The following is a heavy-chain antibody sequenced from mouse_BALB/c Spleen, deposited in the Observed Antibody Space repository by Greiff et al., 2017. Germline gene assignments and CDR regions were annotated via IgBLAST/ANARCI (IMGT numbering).Heavy chain of an antibody. J-gene: IGHJ3*01. V-gene: IGHV5-15*04. CDR1: GFTFSDYG. CDR2: ISNLAYSI. CDR3: ARQMISLFAY. D-gene: IGHD2-4*01. Sequence: EVMLVESGGGLVQPGGSRKLSCAASGFTFSDYGMAWVRQAPGKGPEWVAFISNLAYSIYYADTVTGRFTISRENAKNTLYLEMSSLKSEDTAMYYCARQMISLFAYWGQGTLVTVSA.